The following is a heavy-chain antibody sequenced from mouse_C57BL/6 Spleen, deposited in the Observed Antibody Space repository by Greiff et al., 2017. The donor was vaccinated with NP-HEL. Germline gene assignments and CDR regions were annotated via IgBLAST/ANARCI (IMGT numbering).Heavy chain of an antibody. CDR2: IRNKANGYTT. CDR1: GFTFTDYY. D-gene: IGHD1-1*01. CDR3: ARYNYGSAMDF. V-gene: IGHV7-3*01. J-gene: IGHJ4*01. Sequence: EVKLVESGGGLVQPGGSLSLSCAASGFTFTDYYMSWVRQPPGKALEWLGFIRNKANGYTTEYSASVKGRFTISRDNSQSILYLQMNALRAEDSATYYCARYNYGSAMDFWGQGTSVTVSS.